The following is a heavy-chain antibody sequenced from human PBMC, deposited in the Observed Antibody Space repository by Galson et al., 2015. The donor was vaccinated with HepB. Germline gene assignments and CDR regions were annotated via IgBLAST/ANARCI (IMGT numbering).Heavy chain of an antibody. J-gene: IGHJ4*02. CDR1: GFTFSGAW. CDR3: ARSRIIFSHYDILTGYPYYFDY. D-gene: IGHD3-9*01. CDR2: IKQDGSDK. Sequence: SLRLSCAVSGFTFSGAWMSWVRQAPGKGLEWVATIKQDGSDKYYVDSVEGRFTISRDNAKNSLFLQMISLRAEDTAVYYCARSRIIFSHYDILTGYPYYFDYWGQGTLVTGSA. V-gene: IGHV3-7*03.